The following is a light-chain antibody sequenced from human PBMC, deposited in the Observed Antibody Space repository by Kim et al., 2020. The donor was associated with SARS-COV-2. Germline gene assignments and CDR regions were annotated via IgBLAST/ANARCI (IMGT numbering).Light chain of an antibody. CDR1: SLRNYY. J-gene: IGLJ3*02. CDR2: GKN. V-gene: IGLV3-19*01. CDR3: NSRDSSGNHWV. Sequence: ALVQTVRITCQGDSLRNYYASWYQQKPGQAPVLVIYGKNNRPSGIPDRFSGSSSGNTASLTITGAQAEDEADYYCNSRDSSGNHWVFGGGTKLTVL.